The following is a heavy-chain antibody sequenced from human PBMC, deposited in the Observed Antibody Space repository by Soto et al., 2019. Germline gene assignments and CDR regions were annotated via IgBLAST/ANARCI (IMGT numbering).Heavy chain of an antibody. Sequence: GASVKVSCKASGGTFSSYAISWVRQAPGQGLEWMGGIIPIFGTANYAQKSQGRVTITADESTSTAYMELSSLRSEDTAVYYCASDSNQYLNKYNWFDPWGQGTLVTVSS. V-gene: IGHV1-69*13. D-gene: IGHD4-4*01. CDR3: ASDSNQYLNKYNWFDP. J-gene: IGHJ5*02. CDR2: IIPIFGTA. CDR1: GGTFSSYA.